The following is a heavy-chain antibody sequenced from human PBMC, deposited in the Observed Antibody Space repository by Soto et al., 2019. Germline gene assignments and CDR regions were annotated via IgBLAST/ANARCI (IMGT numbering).Heavy chain of an antibody. CDR2: IFHGGAT. V-gene: IGHV4-38-2*02. CDR3: ARARWYDAFDV. J-gene: IGHJ3*01. CDR1: GFFISSGNC. Sequence: PSESLSLTGTVSGFFISSGNCWGCMRKPPGEGLGWIWSIFHGGATYYTPSLKSRVTISVDMSKNQFSLKLNSVTAADTAVYYCARARWYDAFDVWGQGTVVTVSS. D-gene: IGHD2-15*01.